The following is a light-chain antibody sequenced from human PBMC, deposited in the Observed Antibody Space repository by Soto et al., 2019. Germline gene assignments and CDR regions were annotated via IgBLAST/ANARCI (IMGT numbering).Light chain of an antibody. J-gene: IGLJ1*01. CDR2: DVS. CDR3: SSYTGSNTLYV. V-gene: IGLV2-14*01. Sequence: QSALTQPASVSGSPGQSITISCTGTSSDVGGYNYVSWYQQHPGKAPKLMIYDVSNRPSWVSNRFSGSKSGNTASLTISGLQAEDEADYYCSSYTGSNTLYVFGTGTKLTVL. CDR1: SSDVGGYNY.